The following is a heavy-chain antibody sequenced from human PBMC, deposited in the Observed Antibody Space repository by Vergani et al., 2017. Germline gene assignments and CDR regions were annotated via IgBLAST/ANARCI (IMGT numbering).Heavy chain of an antibody. CDR3: ARDRYGGGDCYSGVDFDY. Sequence: QVQLVQSGAEVKKPGSSVKVSCKASGGTFSSYAISWVRQAPGQGLEWRGGIIPIFGTANYAQKFQGRVTITADESTSTAYMELSSLRSEDTAVYYCARDRYGGGDCYSGVDFDYGGQGTLVTVSS. CDR1: GGTFSSYA. CDR2: IIPIFGTA. V-gene: IGHV1-69*01. D-gene: IGHD2-21*02. J-gene: IGHJ4*02.